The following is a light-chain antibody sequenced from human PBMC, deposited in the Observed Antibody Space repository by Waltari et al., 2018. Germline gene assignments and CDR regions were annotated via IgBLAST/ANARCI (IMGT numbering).Light chain of an antibody. V-gene: IGKV1-5*01. J-gene: IGKJ1*01. CDR3: QQYSVYST. Sequence: DIQMTQSPSTLPASIGDRVTITCRASQSIATWLAWYQQKPGKAPKLLIFDASRLESGVPSRFSGSGSETEFTLTISSLQPDDFATYYCQQYSVYSTFGQGTKVEI. CDR1: QSIATW. CDR2: DAS.